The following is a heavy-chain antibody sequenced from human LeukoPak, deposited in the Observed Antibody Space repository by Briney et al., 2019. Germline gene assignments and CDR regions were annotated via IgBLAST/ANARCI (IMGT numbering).Heavy chain of an antibody. J-gene: IGHJ4*02. CDR1: GFTFSSES. V-gene: IGHV3-21*01. CDR2: ISSSSDYI. CDR3: ARAAGYGDYRSFDY. Sequence: PGGSLRLSCAASGFTFSSESMNWVRQAPGKGLEWVSSISSSSDYIYYADSVKGRFTISRDDAKNSLSLQMNSLRAEDTAVYYCARAAGYGDYRSFDYWGQGTLVTVSS. D-gene: IGHD4-17*01.